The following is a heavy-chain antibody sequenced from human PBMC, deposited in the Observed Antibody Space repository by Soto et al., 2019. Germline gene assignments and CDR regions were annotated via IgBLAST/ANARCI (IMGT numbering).Heavy chain of an antibody. CDR2: IHYSGST. CDR1: GGSISSGGYY. V-gene: IGHV4-31*03. Sequence: PSETLSLTCSVSGGSISSGGYYWTWIRQHPGKGLEWIGYIHYSGSTYYNPSLKGRLTISVDTSKNQFSLKLSSVTAADTAVYYCARERYYDFWSGSSGYVQNEKKNWFDPWGQGTPVTVSS. D-gene: IGHD3-3*01. CDR3: ARERYYDFWSGSSGYVQNEKKNWFDP. J-gene: IGHJ5*02.